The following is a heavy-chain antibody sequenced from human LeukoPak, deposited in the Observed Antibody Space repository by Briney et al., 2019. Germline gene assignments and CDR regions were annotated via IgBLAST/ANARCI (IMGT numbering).Heavy chain of an antibody. CDR2: INPNNGGT. D-gene: IGHD3-3*01. CDR3: ARGGYDFWSGSTKHPPPLMDV. CDR1: GYTFTDYY. J-gene: IGHJ6*03. V-gene: IGHV1-2*02. Sequence: ASVTVSCKGSGYTFTDYYIHWVRQAPGQGLEWMGWINPNNGGTNYAQKFQGRVTVTRDTSISTAYMELSRLRSDDTAVYYCARGGYDFWSGSTKHPPPLMDVWGKGTTVTVSS.